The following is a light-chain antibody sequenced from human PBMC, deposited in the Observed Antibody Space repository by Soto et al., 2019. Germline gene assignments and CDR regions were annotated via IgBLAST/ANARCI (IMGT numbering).Light chain of an antibody. Sequence: DIPMTQSPSTLSASVGDRVTITCRASESVRRWLAWYQQKPGRTPKLLIYQASTLETGVPSRFSGSGSGTEFTLTISSLQPDDFATYYCQQYNAYSQAFGQGTKVEIK. J-gene: IGKJ1*01. V-gene: IGKV1-5*03. CDR2: QAS. CDR1: ESVRRW. CDR3: QQYNAYSQA.